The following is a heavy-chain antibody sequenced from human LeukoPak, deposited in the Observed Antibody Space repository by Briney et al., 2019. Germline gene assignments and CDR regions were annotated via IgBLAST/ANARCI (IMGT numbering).Heavy chain of an antibody. V-gene: IGHV4-38-2*01. CDR1: TSSISSGYF. CDR3: ARGAGAFGSSSYHFDY. J-gene: IGHJ4*02. D-gene: IGHD6-6*01. CDR2: IYHIGKT. Sequence: SETLSLTCAVSTSSISSGYFWGWIRQSPGKGLEWVGGIYHIGKTYYNPSLRSRHIISVDTSKNQLSLRLNSLTAAGSALYYCARGAGAFGSSSYHFDYWDQGILVTVSS.